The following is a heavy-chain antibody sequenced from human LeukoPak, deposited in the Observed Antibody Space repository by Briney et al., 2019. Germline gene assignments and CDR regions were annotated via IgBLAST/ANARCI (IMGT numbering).Heavy chain of an antibody. J-gene: IGHJ4*02. V-gene: IGHV3-30*19. CDR1: GFTFSSYG. D-gene: IGHD3-22*01. Sequence: GGSLRLSCAASGFTFSSYGMHWVRQAPGKGLEWVAVILSDGSKEFYTDSVKGRFTISRDNSKNTLYLQMNSLRAEDTAVYYCARETLELTYYYDSSGYYYDYWGQGTLVTVSS. CDR2: ILSDGSKE. CDR3: ARETLELTYYYDSSGYYYDY.